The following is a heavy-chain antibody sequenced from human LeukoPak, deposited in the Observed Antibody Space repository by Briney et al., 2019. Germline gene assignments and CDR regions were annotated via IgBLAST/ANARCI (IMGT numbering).Heavy chain of an antibody. V-gene: IGHV1-69*05. Sequence: SVKVSCKASGGTFSSYAISWVRQAPGQGLEWMGRIIPIFGTANYAQKFQGRVTITTDESTSTAYMELSSLRSEDTAVYYCARDHYDILIGPNWFDPWGQGTLVTVSS. CDR1: GGTFSSYA. D-gene: IGHD3-9*01. J-gene: IGHJ5*02. CDR3: ARDHYDILIGPNWFDP. CDR2: IIPIFGTA.